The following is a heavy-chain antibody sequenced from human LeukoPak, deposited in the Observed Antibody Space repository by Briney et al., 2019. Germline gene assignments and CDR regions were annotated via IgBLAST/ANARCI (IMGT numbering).Heavy chain of an antibody. CDR3: ARAYYYDSSDYRPHYYFGMDV. D-gene: IGHD3-22*01. Sequence: PGGSLRLSCAASGFTFSSYAMHWVRQAPGKGLEWVAVISYDGSNKYYADSVKGRFTISRDNSKNTVYLQMNSLRTEDTAVYFCARAYYYDSSDYRPHYYFGMDVWGQGTTVTVSS. J-gene: IGHJ6*02. V-gene: IGHV3-30*14. CDR2: ISYDGSNK. CDR1: GFTFSSYA.